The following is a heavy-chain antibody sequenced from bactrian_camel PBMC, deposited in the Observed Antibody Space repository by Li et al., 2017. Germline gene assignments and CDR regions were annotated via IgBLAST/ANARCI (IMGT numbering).Heavy chain of an antibody. CDR1: GVATQRYC. Sequence: VQLVESGGGSVQAGGSLRLSCVASGVATQRYCMGWFRQAPGKERERVATMDGYGQTVYTAPSVKGRFTLVKDKDKNVLYLQMNSLKVEDTAIYYCAVRLNSGCPVRWADFSAWGQGTQVTVS. V-gene: IGHV3S55*01. J-gene: IGHJ4*01. CDR3: AVRLNSGCPVRWADFSA. D-gene: IGHD3*01. CDR2: MDGYGQT.